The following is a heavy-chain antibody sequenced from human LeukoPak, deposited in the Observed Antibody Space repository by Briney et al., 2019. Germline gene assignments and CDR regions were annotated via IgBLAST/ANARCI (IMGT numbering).Heavy chain of an antibody. V-gene: IGHV4-34*01. CDR1: GFTFSSYG. CDR2: INHSGSA. CDR3: ARGHDYGDYEVFDY. J-gene: IGHJ4*02. D-gene: IGHD4-17*01. Sequence: GSLRLSCAASGFTFSSYGMHWVRQAPGKGLEWIGEINHSGSANYNPSLKRRVTISVDTSKNQFSLKLSSVTAAETAVYYCARGHDYGDYEVFDYWGQGTLVTVSS.